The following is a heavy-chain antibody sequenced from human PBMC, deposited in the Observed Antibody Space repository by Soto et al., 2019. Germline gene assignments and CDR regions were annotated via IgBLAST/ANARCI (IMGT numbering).Heavy chain of an antibody. CDR3: ARAHSGSYLEFDY. CDR2: ITYDGSNQ. Sequence: GXSLRLSCSHSAYVLRCYTIHWVRQAPGKGLEWVGVITYDGSNQYYADSVKGRFTISRDNSRNMLFLQMNSLRPDDTAVYYFARAHSGSYLEFDYWGQGTLVTGS. CDR1: AYVLRCYT. V-gene: IGHV3-30-3*01. D-gene: IGHD1-26*01. J-gene: IGHJ4*02.